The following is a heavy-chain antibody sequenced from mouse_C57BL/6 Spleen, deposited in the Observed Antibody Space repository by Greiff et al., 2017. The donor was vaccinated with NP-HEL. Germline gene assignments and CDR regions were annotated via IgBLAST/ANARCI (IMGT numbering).Heavy chain of an antibody. CDR2: LYPRDGST. CDR1: GYTFTSYD. J-gene: IGHJ2*01. D-gene: IGHD1-1*01. CDR3: AREGSTTVVTPD. Sequence: QVQLQQSGPELVKPGASVKLSCKASGYTFTSYDINWVKQRPGQGLEWIGWLYPRDGSTKYNEKFKGKATLTVDTSSSTAYRELHSLTSEDSAVYFCAREGSTTVVTPDWGQGTTLTVSS. V-gene: IGHV1-85*01.